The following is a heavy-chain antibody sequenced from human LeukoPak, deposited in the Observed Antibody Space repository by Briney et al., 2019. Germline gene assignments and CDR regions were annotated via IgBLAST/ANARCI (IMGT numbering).Heavy chain of an antibody. CDR2: IGIAGDT. CDR3: IRGGIQVSGIDAFDI. Sequence: GGSLRLFCAASGFPLSSYDMHWVRQAPGRGLEWVSAIGIAGDTYYPDSVKGRFTISRENAKNSMYLQMNSLKDGDTAVYYCIRGGIQVSGIDAFDIWGQGTMVTVSS. V-gene: IGHV3-13*01. CDR1: GFPLSSYD. J-gene: IGHJ3*02. D-gene: IGHD5/OR15-5a*01.